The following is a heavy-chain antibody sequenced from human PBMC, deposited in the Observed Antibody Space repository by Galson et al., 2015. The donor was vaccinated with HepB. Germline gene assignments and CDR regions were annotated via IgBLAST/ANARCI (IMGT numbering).Heavy chain of an antibody. Sequence: SETLSLTCTVSGASVASRTYYWGWIRQPPGKGLEWIGYIYYSGSTNYNPSLKSRVTISVDTSKNQFSLKLSSVTAADTAVYYCASATVWAQYYFDYWGQGTLVTVSS. CDR1: GASVASRTYY. D-gene: IGHD1-14*01. CDR3: ASATVWAQYYFDY. V-gene: IGHV4-61*05. J-gene: IGHJ4*02. CDR2: IYYSGST.